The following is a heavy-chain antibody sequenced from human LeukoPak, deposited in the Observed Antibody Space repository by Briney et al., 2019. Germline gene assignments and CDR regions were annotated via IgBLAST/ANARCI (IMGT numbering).Heavy chain of an antibody. CDR1: GGSFSGYY. D-gene: IGHD4-23*01. CDR3: AGGQFLTH. V-gene: IGHV4-34*01. Sequence: PLETLSLTCAVYGGSFSGYYWSWIRQPPGKGLEWIGEINHSGSTNYTPSLTSRVTISVVTSKNKFSLKLSSVTSADTVVYYCAGGQFLTHWGRGTLVTVSS. J-gene: IGHJ4*02. CDR2: INHSGST.